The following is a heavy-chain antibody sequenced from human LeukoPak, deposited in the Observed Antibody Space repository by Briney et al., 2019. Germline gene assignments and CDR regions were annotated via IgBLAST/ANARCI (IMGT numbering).Heavy chain of an antibody. CDR2: IRSKASSYAT. CDR1: GFTFSGSA. V-gene: IGHV3-73*01. D-gene: IGHD4-17*01. Sequence: GGSLRLSCAASGFTFSGSAMHWVRQASGKGLEWVGRIRSKASSYATAYAASVKGRFTISRDDSKNTAYLQMNSLKTEDTAVYYCTTQPQMTTVTTVDYWGQGTLVTVSS. CDR3: TTQPQMTTVTTVDY. J-gene: IGHJ4*02.